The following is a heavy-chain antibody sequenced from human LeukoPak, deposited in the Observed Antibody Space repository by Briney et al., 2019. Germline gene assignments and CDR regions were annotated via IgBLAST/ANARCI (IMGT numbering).Heavy chain of an antibody. CDR1: GFTFRSYW. CDR2: IKQDGGEN. CDR3: ARDGYSGSYYDY. D-gene: IGHD1-26*01. Sequence: GGSLRLSCAASGFTFRSYWMSWVRQDPGKGLEWLANIKQDGGENYYVDSVKGRFTISRDNAKNSLHMQMNSLRAEDTAVYYCARDGYSGSYYDYWGQGTLVTVSS. V-gene: IGHV3-7*04. J-gene: IGHJ4*02.